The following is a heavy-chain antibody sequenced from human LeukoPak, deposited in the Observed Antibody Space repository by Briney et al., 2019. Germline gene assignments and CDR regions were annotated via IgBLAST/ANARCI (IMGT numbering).Heavy chain of an antibody. D-gene: IGHD1-7*01. CDR3: ARDGPELSIVAEYFQH. CDR2: IIPIFGTA. V-gene: IGHV1-69*13. J-gene: IGHJ1*01. CDR1: GGTFSTYV. Sequence: GASVKVSCKASGGTFSTYVISWVRQAPGQGLEWMGGIIPIFGTANYAQKFQGRATITADESTSTAYMELSSLRSEDTAVYYCARDGPELSIVAEYFQHWGQGTLVTVSS.